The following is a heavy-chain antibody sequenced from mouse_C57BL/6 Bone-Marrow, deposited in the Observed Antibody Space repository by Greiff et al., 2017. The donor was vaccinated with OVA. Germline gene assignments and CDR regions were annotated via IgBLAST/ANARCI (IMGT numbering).Heavy chain of an antibody. Sequence: QVQLQQPGPELVKPGASVKLSCKASGYTFTSYWMHWVKQRPGPGLEWIGNINPSNGGTNYNEKFKSKATLTVDKSSSTAYRQLSSLTSEDSAVYYCAREAITTVVADWYFDVWGTGTTVTVSS. CDR1: GYTFTSYW. D-gene: IGHD1-1*01. CDR2: INPSNGGT. CDR3: AREAITTVVADWYFDV. J-gene: IGHJ1*03. V-gene: IGHV1-53*01.